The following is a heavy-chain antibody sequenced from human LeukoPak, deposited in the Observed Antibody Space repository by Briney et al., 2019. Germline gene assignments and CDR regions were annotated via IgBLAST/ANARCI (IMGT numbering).Heavy chain of an antibody. CDR3: ARRSRFTPRQSDAVTSPWGAFDL. Sequence: KTSETLSLTCAVYGGSFSSDSWNWIRQSPEKGLEWIGEMIHGGSPKYNPPLESRLTISLDRSRRHVSLEMTSLTAADTGVYYCARRSRFTPRQSDAVTSPWGAFDLWGQGTTVIVSS. CDR2: MIHGGSP. J-gene: IGHJ3*01. V-gene: IGHV4-34*12. CDR1: GGSFSSDS. D-gene: IGHD2-21*02.